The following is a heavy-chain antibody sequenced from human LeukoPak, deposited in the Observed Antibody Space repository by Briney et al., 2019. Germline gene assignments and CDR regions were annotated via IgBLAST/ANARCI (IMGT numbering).Heavy chain of an antibody. CDR2: IYYSGST. V-gene: IGHV4-39*01. CDR3: ASYYGDYPRSFQH. Sequence: SETLSLTCTVSGGSISSSSYYWGWIRQPPGKGLEWIGSIYYSGSTYYNPSLKSRVTISVDTSKNQFSLKQGSVTAADTAVYYCASYYGDYPRSFQHWGQGTLVTVSS. D-gene: IGHD4-17*01. J-gene: IGHJ1*01. CDR1: GGSISSSSYY.